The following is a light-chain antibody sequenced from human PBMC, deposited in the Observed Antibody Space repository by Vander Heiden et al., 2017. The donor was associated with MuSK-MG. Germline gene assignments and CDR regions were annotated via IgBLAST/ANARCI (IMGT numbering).Light chain of an antibody. CDR1: QTVAANY. V-gene: IGKV3-20*01. J-gene: IGKJ3*01. CDR3: QEDGNSPYT. Sequence: ENVLTQSPGTLSLSPGERATLSCRASQTVAANYLAWYQQKPGQAPRLLICGASSRATGIPDRFSGSASGTDFTLTISILDPEDFAVYYCQEDGNSPYTFGHGTKVXIK. CDR2: GAS.